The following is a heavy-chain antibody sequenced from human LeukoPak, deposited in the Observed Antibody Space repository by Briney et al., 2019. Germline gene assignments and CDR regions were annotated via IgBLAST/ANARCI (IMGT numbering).Heavy chain of an antibody. CDR3: ARGTTTVTNWFDP. Sequence: SETLSLTCTVSGYSISSGYYWGWIRQPPGKGLEWIGSIYHSGSTYYNPSLKSRVTISVDTSKNQFSLKLSSVTAADTAVYYCARGTTTVTNWFDPWGQGTLVTVSS. CDR1: GYSISSGYY. CDR2: IYHSGST. J-gene: IGHJ5*02. V-gene: IGHV4-38-2*02. D-gene: IGHD4-11*01.